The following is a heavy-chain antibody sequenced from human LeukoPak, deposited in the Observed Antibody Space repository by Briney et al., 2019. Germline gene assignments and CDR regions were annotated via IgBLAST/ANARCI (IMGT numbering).Heavy chain of an antibody. CDR3: ARALGP. CDR1: GGSFSGYY. CDR2: ISHSGST. Sequence: PSETLSLTCAVYGGSFSGYYWSWIRQPPGKGLEWIGEISHSGSTNYNPSLKSRVTISVDTSKNQFSLKLSSVTAADTAVYYCARALGPWGQGTLVTVSS. J-gene: IGHJ5*02. V-gene: IGHV4-34*01.